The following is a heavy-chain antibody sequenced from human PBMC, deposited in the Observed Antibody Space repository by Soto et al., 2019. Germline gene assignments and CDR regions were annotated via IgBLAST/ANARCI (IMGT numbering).Heavy chain of an antibody. D-gene: IGHD6-13*01. Sequence: GGSLTLSCAASGFTFSSYAMSWVRQAPGKGLEWVSAISGSGGSTYYADPVKGRSTISRDNSKNTLYLQMNSLRAEDTAVYYCAKARGGYSISWYGVAAFDIWGQGTMVTVSS. CDR2: ISGSGGST. V-gene: IGHV3-23*01. CDR1: GFTFSSYA. CDR3: AKARGGYSISWYGVAAFDI. J-gene: IGHJ3*02.